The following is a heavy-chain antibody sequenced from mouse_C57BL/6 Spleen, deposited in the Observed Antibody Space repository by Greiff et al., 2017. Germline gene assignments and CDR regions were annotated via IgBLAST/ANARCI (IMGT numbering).Heavy chain of an antibody. Sequence: QVQLQQSGAELMKPGASVKLSCKATGYTFTGYWIEWVKQRPGHGLEWIGEILPGSGSTNYNEKFKGKATFTADTSSNTAYMQLSSLTTEDSAIYYCARSEIYYYGSSLYYYAMDYWGQGTSVTVSS. J-gene: IGHJ4*01. CDR2: ILPGSGST. CDR3: ARSEIYYYGSSLYYYAMDY. CDR1: GYTFTGYW. V-gene: IGHV1-9*01. D-gene: IGHD1-1*01.